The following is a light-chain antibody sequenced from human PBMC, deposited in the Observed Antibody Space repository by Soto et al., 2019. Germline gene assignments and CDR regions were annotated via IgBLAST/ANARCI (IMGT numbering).Light chain of an antibody. CDR2: AAS. J-gene: IGKJ4*01. Sequence: DVLMTQSPSSVSASVGARVTITWRSSQTIGTWLAWYQQKPGEAPNLLIYAASSLQSGVPSRFRGSGSGTDFTLTISSLKPEDFATYYCQQANSFHLTFGGGTKVEIK. CDR1: QTIGTW. V-gene: IGKV1-12*01. CDR3: QQANSFHLT.